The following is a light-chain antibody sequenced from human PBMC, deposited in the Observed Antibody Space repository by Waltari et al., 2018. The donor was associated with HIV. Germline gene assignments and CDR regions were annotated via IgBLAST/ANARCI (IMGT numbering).Light chain of an antibody. CDR3: QQYNRYYT. V-gene: IGKV1-5*03. Sequence: DIQMTQSPSILSASVGDRVTITCRASQTINNWLAWYQQKPGKAPKLLIYKASNLESGVPSRFSGSGSGTEFTLTINSLQPDDFATYDCQQYNRYYTFGQGTKLEIK. J-gene: IGKJ2*01. CDR2: KAS. CDR1: QTINNW.